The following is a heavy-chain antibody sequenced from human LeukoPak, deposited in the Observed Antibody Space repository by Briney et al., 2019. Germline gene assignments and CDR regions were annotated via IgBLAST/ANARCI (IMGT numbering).Heavy chain of an antibody. J-gene: IGHJ6*02. D-gene: IGHD2-21*01. CDR1: GFTFSSYA. Sequence: GGSLRLSCAASGFTFSSYAMHWVRQAPGKGLEWVAVISYDGSNKYYADSVKGRFTISRDNSKNTLYLQMNSLRAEDTAVYYCARCGGDCLYGVDVWGQGTTVTVSS. CDR3: ARCGGDCLYGVDV. V-gene: IGHV3-30-3*01. CDR2: ISYDGSNK.